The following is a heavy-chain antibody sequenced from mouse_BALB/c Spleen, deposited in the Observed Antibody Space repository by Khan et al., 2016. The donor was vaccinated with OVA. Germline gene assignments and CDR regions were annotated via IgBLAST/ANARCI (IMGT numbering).Heavy chain of an antibody. CDR1: GFSLTGYG. CDR3: ARDRGLGRAMDY. J-gene: IGHJ4*01. D-gene: IGHD4-1*01. V-gene: IGHV2-6-7*01. Sequence: QVQLKESGPGLVAPSQSLSITCTVSGFSLTGYGVNWVRQPPGKGLEWLGMIWGEGSTDYNSALKYRLSISKDNSKSQVFLKMNSLQTDDTARYYCARDRGLGRAMDYWGQGTSVTVSS. CDR2: IWGEGST.